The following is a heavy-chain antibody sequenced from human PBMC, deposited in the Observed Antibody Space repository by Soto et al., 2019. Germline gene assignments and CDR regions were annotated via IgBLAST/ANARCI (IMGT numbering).Heavy chain of an antibody. J-gene: IGHJ4*02. V-gene: IGHV4-4*07. CDR3: ARTVGAAYYFDF. D-gene: IGHD1-26*01. Sequence: PSETLSLTYAVSGDYMPKYYWSWIRQPAGKGLEWIGRIYTSGSTNYNPSLKSRVSMSIDTSNNHFSLNLKSVTAADTAVYYCARTVGAAYYFDFWGQGDLVTVSS. CDR2: IYTSGST. CDR1: GDYMPKYY.